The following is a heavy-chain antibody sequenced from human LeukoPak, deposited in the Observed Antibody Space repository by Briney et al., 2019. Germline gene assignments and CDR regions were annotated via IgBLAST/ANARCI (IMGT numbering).Heavy chain of an antibody. V-gene: IGHV4-59*01. Sequence: SETLSLTCTVSGGSISYYYWSWIRQPPGKGLEWIGYIYYRGSTNYNASLKSRVTISADTSKNQFSLKLTSVTAADTAVYYCARVQRYHDILAGYFPGAFDIWGQGTMVTVSS. CDR1: GGSISYYY. J-gene: IGHJ3*02. D-gene: IGHD3-9*01. CDR3: ARVQRYHDILAGYFPGAFDI. CDR2: IYYRGST.